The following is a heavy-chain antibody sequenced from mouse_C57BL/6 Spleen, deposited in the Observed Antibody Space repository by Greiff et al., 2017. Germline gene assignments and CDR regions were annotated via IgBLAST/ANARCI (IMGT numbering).Heavy chain of an antibody. Sequence: EVQLQQSGPELVKPGASVKMSCKASGYTFTDYNMHWVKQSHGKSLEWIGYINPNNGGTSYNQKFKGKATLTVNKSSSTAYMELRSLTSEDSAVYYCASPITTVVAPLDYWGQGTSVTVSS. V-gene: IGHV1-22*01. D-gene: IGHD1-1*01. CDR2: INPNNGGT. J-gene: IGHJ4*01. CDR3: ASPITTVVAPLDY. CDR1: GYTFTDYN.